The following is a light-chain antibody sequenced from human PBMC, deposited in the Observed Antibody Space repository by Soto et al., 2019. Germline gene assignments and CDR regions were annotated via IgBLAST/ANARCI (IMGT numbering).Light chain of an antibody. CDR2: DVS. CDR3: SSYTSSSTS. V-gene: IGLV2-14*01. Sequence: QCALTQPASVSGSPGQSITISCTGTSSDVGGYNYVSWYQQHPGKAPKLMIYDVSNRPSGVSNRFSGSKSGNTASLTISGLQAEDEADYYCSSYTSSSTSFGTGTKVTVL. J-gene: IGLJ1*01. CDR1: SSDVGGYNY.